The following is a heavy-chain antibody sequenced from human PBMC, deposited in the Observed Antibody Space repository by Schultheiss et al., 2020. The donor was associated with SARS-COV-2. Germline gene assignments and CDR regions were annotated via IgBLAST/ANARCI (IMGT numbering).Heavy chain of an antibody. J-gene: IGHJ4*02. CDR1: GFTFSSYE. Sequence: GGSLRLSCAASGFTFSSYEMNWVRQAPGKGLEWISYISHSGSSIYYADSVKGRFTISRDNAKNSLYLQMNSLRAEDTAVYYCARDYGDYSFDYWGQGTLVTVSS. V-gene: IGHV3-48*03. CDR3: ARDYGDYSFDY. D-gene: IGHD4-17*01. CDR2: ISHSGSSI.